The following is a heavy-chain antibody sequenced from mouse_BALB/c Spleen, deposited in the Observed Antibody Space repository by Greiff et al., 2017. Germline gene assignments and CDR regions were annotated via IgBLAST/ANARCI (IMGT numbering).Heavy chain of an antibody. D-gene: IGHD1-3*01. V-gene: IGHV2-5-1*01. Sequence: VQLQQSGPSLVQPSQSLSITCTVSGFSLTSYGVHWVRQSPGKGLEWLGVIWRGGSTDYNAAFMSRLSITQDNSKSQVFFKMNSLQADDTAIYYCVKKEEGKGAMDYRGERNPVTVSS. CDR1: GFSLTSYG. CDR3: VKKEEGKGAMDY. J-gene: IGHJ4*01. CDR2: IWRGGST.